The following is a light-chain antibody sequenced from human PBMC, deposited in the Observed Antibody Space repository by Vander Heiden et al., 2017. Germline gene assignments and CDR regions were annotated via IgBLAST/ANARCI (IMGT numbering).Light chain of an antibody. CDR1: ILAENY. V-gene: IGLV3-27*01. Sequence: SYELTQPSSVSVSPGQTARISCSGDILAENYARWFQQKPGQAPVVVIYKDSERPSGIPERFSGSSSGTTLTLTISGTQVEDEADYYCYSAADNIGVFGTGTKVTVL. J-gene: IGLJ1*01. CDR3: YSAADNIGV. CDR2: KDS.